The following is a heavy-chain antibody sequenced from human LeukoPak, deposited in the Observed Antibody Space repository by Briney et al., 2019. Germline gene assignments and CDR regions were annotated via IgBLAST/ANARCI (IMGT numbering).Heavy chain of an antibody. J-gene: IGHJ5*02. Sequence: QPGGSLRLSCAASGFTFSSYSMNWVREAPGKGLEWVSYISSSSSTIYYADSVKGRFTISRDNAKNSLYLQMNSLRDEDTAVYYCARGPVYSYGFNWFDPWGQGTLVTVSS. CDR3: ARGPVYSYGFNWFDP. CDR1: GFTFSSYS. CDR2: ISSSSSTI. V-gene: IGHV3-48*02. D-gene: IGHD5-18*01.